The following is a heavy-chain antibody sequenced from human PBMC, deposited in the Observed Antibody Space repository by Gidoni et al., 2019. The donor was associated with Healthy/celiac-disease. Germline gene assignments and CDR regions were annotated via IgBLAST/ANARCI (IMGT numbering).Heavy chain of an antibody. J-gene: IGHJ4*02. CDR1: GFTFSSYS. CDR2: ISSSSSTI. V-gene: IGHV3-48*02. D-gene: IGHD6-19*01. Sequence: EVQLVESGGGLVQPGGSLRLSCAASGFTFSSYSMNWVRQAPGKGLEWVSYISSSSSTIYYADSVKGRFTISRDNAKNSLYLQMNSLRDEDTAVYYCASSRYSSGWAPVEYFDYWGQGTLVTVSS. CDR3: ASSRYSSGWAPVEYFDY.